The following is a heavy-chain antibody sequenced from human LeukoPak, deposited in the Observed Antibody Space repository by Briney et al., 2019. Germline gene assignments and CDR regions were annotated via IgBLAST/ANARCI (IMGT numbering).Heavy chain of an antibody. Sequence: GGSLRLSCADSGCTFSSYAMSWVRQAPGKGLEWVSAISGSGGSTYYADSVKGRFTISRDNSKSTLYLQMNSLRAEDTAVYYCAKGSSGGARFFDYWGQGTLVTVSS. CDR2: ISGSGGST. CDR3: AKGSSGGARFFDY. J-gene: IGHJ4*02. V-gene: IGHV3-23*01. D-gene: IGHD1-26*01. CDR1: GCTFSSYA.